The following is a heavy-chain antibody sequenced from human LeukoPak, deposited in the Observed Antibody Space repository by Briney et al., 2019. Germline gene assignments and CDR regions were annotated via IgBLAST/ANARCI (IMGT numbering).Heavy chain of an antibody. D-gene: IGHD2-2*01. CDR3: ARPQYCSSISCSFDY. Sequence: SETLSLTCTVSGGSISSYSWSWIRQPPGKGLEWIGYIYYSGSTNYNPSLKSRVTISVDTSKNQFSLKLKSVTAADTAVYYCARPQYCSSISCSFDYWGQGTLVTVSS. V-gene: IGHV4-59*01. J-gene: IGHJ4*02. CDR2: IYYSGST. CDR1: GGSISSYS.